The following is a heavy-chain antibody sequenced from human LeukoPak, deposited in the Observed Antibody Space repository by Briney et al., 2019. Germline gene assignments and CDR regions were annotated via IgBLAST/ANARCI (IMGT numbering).Heavy chain of an antibody. CDR3: DGGTYYPDY. J-gene: IGHJ4*02. Sequence: GGSLRLSCAASGFPFSSYGMHWVRQAPGKGLEWVAFIPDDGNNVYYSDSVRGRFTVSRDSSRNTLYLQMNSLRVEDSALYYCDGGTYYPDYWGQGPLVTVSS. D-gene: IGHD1-7*01. CDR1: GFPFSSYG. V-gene: IGHV3-30*02. CDR2: IPDDGNNV.